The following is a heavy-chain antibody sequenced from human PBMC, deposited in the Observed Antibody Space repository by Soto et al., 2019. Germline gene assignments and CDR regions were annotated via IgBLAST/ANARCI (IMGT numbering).Heavy chain of an antibody. J-gene: IGHJ5*02. CDR2: IYYSGST. CDR1: GGSISIYY. V-gene: IGHV4-59*08. D-gene: IGHD3-3*01. Sequence: PSETLSLTCTVSGGSISIYYWSWIRQPPGKGLEWTGYIYYSGSTNYNPSLKSRVAVSIDTSRNQFSLRLNSLTAADRAVYFCARGVTVFGLVSRFWFDPWGQGTVVTVSS. CDR3: ARGVTVFGLVSRFWFDP.